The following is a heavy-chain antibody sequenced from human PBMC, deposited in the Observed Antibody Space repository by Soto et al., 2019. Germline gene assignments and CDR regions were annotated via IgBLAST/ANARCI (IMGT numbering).Heavy chain of an antibody. V-gene: IGHV3-7*05. D-gene: IGHD1-26*01. CDR2: IKPDGSEG. CDR1: GFSFSSYW. J-gene: IGHJ1*01. Sequence: GGSLRLSCAASGFSFSSYWMSWVRQAPGKGLGWVANIKPDGSEGYYVDSVKGRFTLSRDNSKNTLYLQMNSLRAEDTAVYYCAKSSFVGYLLHWGQGALVTVSS. CDR3: AKSSFVGYLLH.